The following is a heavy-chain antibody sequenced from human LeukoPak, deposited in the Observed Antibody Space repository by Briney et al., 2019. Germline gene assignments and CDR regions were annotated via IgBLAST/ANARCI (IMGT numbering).Heavy chain of an antibody. D-gene: IGHD3-22*01. CDR1: GYTFTDYY. CDR2: INPNSGGT. V-gene: IGHV1-2*02. CDR3: ARGRSPADYDSSGYLDAFDI. Sequence: EASVKVSCKTSGYTFTDYYMHWVRQAPGQGLEWMGWINPNSGGTNYAQKFQGRVTMTRNTSISTAYMELSSLRSEDTAVYYCARGRSPADYDSSGYLDAFDIWGQGTMVTVSS. J-gene: IGHJ3*02.